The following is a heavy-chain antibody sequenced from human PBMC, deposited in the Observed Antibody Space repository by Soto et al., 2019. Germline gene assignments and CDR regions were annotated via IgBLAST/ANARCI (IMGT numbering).Heavy chain of an antibody. CDR3: ARMGPNDYYYGMDV. CDR1: GGSISSYY. Sequence: SETLSLTRTVSGGSISSYYWSWIRQPSGKGLEWIGRIYTSGSTNYNPSLKSRVTMSVDTSKNQFSLKLSSVTAADTAVYYCARMGPNDYYYGMDVWGQGTTVTVSS. V-gene: IGHV4-4*07. J-gene: IGHJ6*02. CDR2: IYTSGST.